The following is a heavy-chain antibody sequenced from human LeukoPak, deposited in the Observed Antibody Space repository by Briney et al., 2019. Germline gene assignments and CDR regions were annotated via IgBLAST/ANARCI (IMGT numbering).Heavy chain of an antibody. Sequence: PSETLSLTCAVYGGSFSGYHWSWIRQPPGKGLEWIGEINHSGSTNYNPSLKSRVTMSVDTSKNQFSLKLTSVTSADTAVYFCARSRYGSGSYAWFDPWGQGNLVTVSS. CDR3: ARSRYGSGSYAWFDP. D-gene: IGHD3-10*01. J-gene: IGHJ5*02. CDR2: INHSGST. CDR1: GGSFSGYH. V-gene: IGHV4-34*01.